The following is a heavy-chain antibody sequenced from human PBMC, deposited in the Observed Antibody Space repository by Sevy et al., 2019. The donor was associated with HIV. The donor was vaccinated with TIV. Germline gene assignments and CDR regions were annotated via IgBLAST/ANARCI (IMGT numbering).Heavy chain of an antibody. V-gene: IGHV3-53*01. CDR3: ARENVVAATFGYYYYYGMDV. CDR1: GFTVSSNY. D-gene: IGHD2-15*01. Sequence: GGSLRLSCAASGFTVSSNYMSWVRQAPGKGLEWVSVIYSGGSTYYADSVKGRFTISRDNSKNTLYLQMNSLRAEDTAVDYCARENVVAATFGYYYYYGMDVWGQGTTVTVSS. CDR2: IYSGGST. J-gene: IGHJ6*02.